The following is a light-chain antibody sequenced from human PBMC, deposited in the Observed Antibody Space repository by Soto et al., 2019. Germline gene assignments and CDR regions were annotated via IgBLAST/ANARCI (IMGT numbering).Light chain of an antibody. Sequence: ELVLTQSPGTLSLSPGQRATLSCRASQSVSSDYLAWFQQKPGQAPRLLIYGASSRATGIPDRFSGGGSGTDFTLTISRLEHEAFAVYYCQQYGSSPRTFGQGTKVEIK. CDR2: GAS. CDR3: QQYGSSPRT. J-gene: IGKJ1*01. V-gene: IGKV3-20*01. CDR1: QSVSSDY.